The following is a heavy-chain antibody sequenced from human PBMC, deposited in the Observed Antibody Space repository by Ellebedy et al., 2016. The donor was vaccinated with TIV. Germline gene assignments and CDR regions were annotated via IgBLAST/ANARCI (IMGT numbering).Heavy chain of an antibody. D-gene: IGHD3-22*01. V-gene: IGHV3-7*01. CDR1: GFTFSSYW. J-gene: IGHJ4*02. CDR3: ARGAYYYDSSGYYLAFFYFDY. Sequence: GESLKISXAASGFTFSSYWMSWVRQAPGKGLEWVANIKQDGSEKYYVDSVKGRFTISRDNAKNSLYLQMNSLRAEDTAVYYCARGAYYYDSSGYYLAFFYFDYWGQGTLVTVSS. CDR2: IKQDGSEK.